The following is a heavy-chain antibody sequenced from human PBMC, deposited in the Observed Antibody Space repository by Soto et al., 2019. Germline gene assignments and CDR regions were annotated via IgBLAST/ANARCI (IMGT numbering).Heavy chain of an antibody. D-gene: IGHD1-26*01. V-gene: IGHV3-21*01. CDR3: ARDFGKWELAPFDY. J-gene: IGHJ4*02. CDR2: ISSSSSYI. CDR1: GFTFSSYS. Sequence: GSLRLSCAASGFTFSSYSMNWVRQAPGKGLEWVSSISSSSSYIYYADSVKGRFTISRDNAKNSLYLQMNSLRAEDTAVYYCARDFGKWELAPFDYWGQGTLVTAPQ.